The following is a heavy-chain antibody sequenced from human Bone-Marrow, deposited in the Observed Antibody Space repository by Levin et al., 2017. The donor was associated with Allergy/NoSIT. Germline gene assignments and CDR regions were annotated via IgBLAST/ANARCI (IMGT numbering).Heavy chain of an antibody. CDR1: GYTFTGYY. CDR2: INPNSGGT. Sequence: GESLKISCKASGYTFTGYYMHWVRQAPGQGLEWMGWINPNSGGTNYAQKFQGRVTMTRDTSISTAYMELSRLRSDNTAVYYCARDSRSGIAAAANFDYWGQGTLVTVSS. CDR3: ARDSRSGIAAAANFDY. V-gene: IGHV1-2*02. D-gene: IGHD6-13*01. J-gene: IGHJ4*02.